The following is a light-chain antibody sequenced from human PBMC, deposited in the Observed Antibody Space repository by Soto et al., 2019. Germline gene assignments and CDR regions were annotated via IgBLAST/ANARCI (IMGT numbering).Light chain of an antibody. V-gene: IGKV1-39*01. CDR1: QTIGKY. CDR3: QQSFSIPFT. Sequence: DIQITQSPSSLSATVLDRVTITCRASQTIGKYLNWYQQQPGKVPKLLIYDASYLQSVVPSRFSGSESGTDFTLNISDLRPEDFATYYCQQSFSIPFTYGPGPKGDI. CDR2: DAS. J-gene: IGKJ3*01.